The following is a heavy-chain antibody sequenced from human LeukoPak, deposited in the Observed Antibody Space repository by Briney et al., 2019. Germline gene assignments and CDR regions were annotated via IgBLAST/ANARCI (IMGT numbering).Heavy chain of an antibody. D-gene: IGHD3-22*01. CDR1: GFTFSSYG. J-gene: IGHJ6*02. CDR3: AKEESPYYYDSSGYLAVGMDV. V-gene: IGHV3-30*18. Sequence: PGGSLRLSCAASGFTFSSYGMHWVRQAPGKGLEWVAVISYDGSNKYYADSVKGRFTISRDNSKNTLYLQMNSLRAEDTAVYYCAKEESPYYYDSSGYLAVGMDVWGQGTTVTVSS. CDR2: ISYDGSNK.